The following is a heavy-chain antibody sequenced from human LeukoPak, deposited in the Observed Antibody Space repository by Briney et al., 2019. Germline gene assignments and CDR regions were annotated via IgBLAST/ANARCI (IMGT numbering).Heavy chain of an antibody. V-gene: IGHV4-61*02. CDR1: GGSISSGSYC. J-gene: IGHJ4*02. D-gene: IGHD3-10*01. Sequence: PSQTLSLTCTVSGGSISSGSYCWSWIRQPAGKGLEWIGRIYTSGSTNYNPSLKSRVTISVDTSKNQFSLKLSSVTAADTAVYYCAREMVMVRGVEPFDYWGQGTLVTVSS. CDR3: AREMVMVRGVEPFDY. CDR2: IYTSGST.